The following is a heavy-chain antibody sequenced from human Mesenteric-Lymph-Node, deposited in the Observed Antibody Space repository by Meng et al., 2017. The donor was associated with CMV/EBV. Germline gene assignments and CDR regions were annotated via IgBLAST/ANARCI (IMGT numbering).Heavy chain of an antibody. CDR3: AKDWRFTTSYTRYESPGN. CDR1: GFTFSNYG. Sequence: GESLKISCAASGFTFSNYGIHWVRQAPGKGLEWVAFIRYDGNEKNYAHSVRGRFSISRDNSKNTLHLQMDSLSTDDTAVYYCAKDWRFTTSYTRYESPGNWGQGTLVTVSS. CDR2: IRYDGNEK. D-gene: IGHD3-16*02. J-gene: IGHJ4*02. V-gene: IGHV3-30*02.